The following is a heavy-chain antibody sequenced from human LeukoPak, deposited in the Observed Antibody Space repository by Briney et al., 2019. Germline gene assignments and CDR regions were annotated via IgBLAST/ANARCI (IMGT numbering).Heavy chain of an antibody. CDR1: GFTFSSYW. D-gene: IGHD2-2*03. CDR2: VNTDGRTT. J-gene: IGHJ4*02. CDR3: SMDLSGAHDY. V-gene: IGHV3-74*01. Sequence: GGSLRLSCAASGFTFSSYWMHWVRQAPGKGLVWVSRVNTDGRTTNYADSVRGRFTISRDNAENTLYLQMNRLRVEDTAVYYCSMDLSGAHDYWGQGSVVTVSS.